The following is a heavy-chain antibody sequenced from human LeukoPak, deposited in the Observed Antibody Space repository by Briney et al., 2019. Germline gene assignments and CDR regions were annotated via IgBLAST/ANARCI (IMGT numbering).Heavy chain of an antibody. Sequence: GGSLRLSCAASGFTFSSYAMSWVRQAPGKGLEWVSAISGSDGSTYYADSVKGRFTISRDNSKNTLYLQMNSLRAEDTAVYYCAKCTGGSCYCGLGYWGQGTLVTVSS. CDR3: AKCTGGSCYCGLGY. CDR1: GFTFSSYA. D-gene: IGHD2-15*01. J-gene: IGHJ4*02. V-gene: IGHV3-23*01. CDR2: ISGSDGST.